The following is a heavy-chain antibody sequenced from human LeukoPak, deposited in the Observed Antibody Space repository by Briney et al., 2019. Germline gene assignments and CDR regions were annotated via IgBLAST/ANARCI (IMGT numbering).Heavy chain of an antibody. V-gene: IGHV3-7*01. J-gene: IGHJ6*02. CDR2: IKQDGSEK. CDR1: GFTFSSYW. CDR3: ARDRWFGADYYGMDV. D-gene: IGHD3-10*01. Sequence: PGGSLRLPCAASGFTFSSYWMSWVRQAPGKGLEWVANIKQDGSEKYYVDSVKGRFTISRDNAKNSLYLQMNSLRAEDTAVYYCARDRWFGADYYGMDVWGQGTTVTVSS.